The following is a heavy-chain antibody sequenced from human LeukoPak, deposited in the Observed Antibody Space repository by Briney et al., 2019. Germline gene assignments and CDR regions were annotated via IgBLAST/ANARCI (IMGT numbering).Heavy chain of an antibody. J-gene: IGHJ4*02. Sequence: GGSLRLSCAASGFAFNTYAMHWVRQAPGKGLEWVAVISYDGSNKYYADSVKGRFTISRDNSKNTLYLQMNSLRAEDTAVYYCAKGAAAGIDYWGQGTLVTVSS. V-gene: IGHV3-30*18. D-gene: IGHD6-13*01. CDR2: ISYDGSNK. CDR1: GFAFNTYA. CDR3: AKGAAAGIDY.